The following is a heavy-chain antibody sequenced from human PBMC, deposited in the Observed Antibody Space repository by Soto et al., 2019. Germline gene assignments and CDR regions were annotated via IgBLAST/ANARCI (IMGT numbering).Heavy chain of an antibody. CDR3: ASGIVGATTYGMDV. D-gene: IGHD1-26*01. CDR1: GFTFNDYW. CDR2: IKQEGSEK. Sequence: GSLRLSCVASGFTFNDYWMCWVRQAPGKGLEWVANIKQEGSEKFYINSVKGGFTISRDNAKSSLYLQMNSLRAEDTALSYCASGIVGATTYGMDVWGQGTTVTVSS. J-gene: IGHJ6*02. V-gene: IGHV3-7*03.